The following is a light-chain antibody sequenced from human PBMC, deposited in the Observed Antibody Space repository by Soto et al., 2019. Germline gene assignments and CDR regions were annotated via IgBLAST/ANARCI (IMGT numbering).Light chain of an antibody. CDR2: RNN. CDR3: AAWDDSLSGLV. J-gene: IGLJ2*01. CDR1: SSNIGSNY. Sequence: QSVLTQLPSASGTPGQRVTISCSGSSSNIGSNYVYWYQQLPGTALKLLIYRNNQRPSGVPDRFSGSKSGTSASLAISGLRSEDEADYYCAAWDDSLSGLVFGGGTKVTVL. V-gene: IGLV1-47*01.